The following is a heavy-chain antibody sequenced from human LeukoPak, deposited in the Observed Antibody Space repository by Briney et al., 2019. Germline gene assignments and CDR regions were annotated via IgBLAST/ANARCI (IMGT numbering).Heavy chain of an antibody. CDR1: GYTFTGYY. Sequence: ASVKVSCKASGYTFTGYYMHWVRQAPGQGLEWMGWINPNSGGTNYAQKFQGRVTMTEDTSTDTAYMELSSLRSEDTAVYYCATGFATCPLCDYYYGMDVWGQGTTVTVSS. D-gene: IGHD7-27*01. J-gene: IGHJ6*02. V-gene: IGHV1-2*02. CDR3: ATGFATCPLCDYYYGMDV. CDR2: INPNSGGT.